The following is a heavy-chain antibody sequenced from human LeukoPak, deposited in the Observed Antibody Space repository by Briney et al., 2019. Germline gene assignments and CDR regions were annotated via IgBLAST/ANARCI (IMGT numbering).Heavy chain of an antibody. V-gene: IGHV3-11*01. CDR2: ISSSGTTI. CDR1: GFTFSDYY. Sequence: GGSLRLSCAVSGFTFSDYYMSWVRQAPGKGLEWVSYISSSGTTIYYADSVKGRFTISGDNTKNSLYLQMNSLRAEDTAVYYCARVVAAVTTHLGFFLQWGQGTLVSVSS. D-gene: IGHD4-17*01. CDR3: ARVVAAVTTHLGFFLQ. J-gene: IGHJ1*01.